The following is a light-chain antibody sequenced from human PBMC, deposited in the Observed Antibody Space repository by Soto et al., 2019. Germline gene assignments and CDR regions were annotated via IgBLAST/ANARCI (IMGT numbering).Light chain of an antibody. CDR1: SSDVGGYNY. J-gene: IGLJ2*01. Sequence: QSALTQPASVSGSPGQSITISCTGTSSDVGGYNYVSWYQQHPGKAPKLMIYDVSNWPSGVSNRFSGSKSGNTASLTISGVQAEDEADYYCSSYTSSSTYVVFGGGTKLTVL. CDR3: SSYTSSSTYVV. CDR2: DVS. V-gene: IGLV2-14*01.